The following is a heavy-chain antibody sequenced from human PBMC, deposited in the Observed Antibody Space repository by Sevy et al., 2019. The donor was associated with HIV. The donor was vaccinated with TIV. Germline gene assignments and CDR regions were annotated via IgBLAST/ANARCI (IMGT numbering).Heavy chain of an antibody. CDR3: ARDWGCYDFWSGYYTGMCGGGSDY. J-gene: IGHJ4*02. V-gene: IGHV3-7*01. D-gene: IGHD3-3*01. Sequence: GGSLRLSCAASGFTFSSYWMSWVRQAPGKGLEWVANIKQDGSEKYYVDSVKGRFTISRDNAKNSLYLQMNSLRAEDTAVYYWARDWGCYDFWSGYYTGMCGGGSDYWGQGTLVTVSS. CDR1: GFTFSSYW. CDR2: IKQDGSEK.